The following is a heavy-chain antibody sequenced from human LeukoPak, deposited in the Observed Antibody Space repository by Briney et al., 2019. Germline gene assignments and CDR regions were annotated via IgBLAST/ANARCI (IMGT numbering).Heavy chain of an antibody. CDR1: GGSFSGYY. D-gene: IGHD1-14*01. Sequence: SETLSLTCAVYGGSFSGYYWSWIRQPPGKGLEWIREINHSGSTNYNPSLKSRVTISVDTSKNQFSLKLSSVTAADTAVYYCARHARYFYYFDYWGQGTLVTVSS. V-gene: IGHV4-34*01. CDR3: ARHARYFYYFDY. J-gene: IGHJ4*02. CDR2: INHSGST.